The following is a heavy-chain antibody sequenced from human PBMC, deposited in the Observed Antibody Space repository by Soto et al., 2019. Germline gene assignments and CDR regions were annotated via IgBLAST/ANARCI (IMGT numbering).Heavy chain of an antibody. J-gene: IGHJ3*02. Sequence: QVQLVQSGAEVKKPGSSVKVSCKASGGTFSSYAISWVRQAPGQGLEWMGGIIPIFGTANYAQKFQGRVTITXXEXTXXAYMELSSLRSEDTAVYYCARGFWDDYGAVGAFDIWGQGTMVTVSS. CDR1: GGTFSSYA. CDR3: ARGFWDDYGAVGAFDI. D-gene: IGHD4-17*01. V-gene: IGHV1-69*05. CDR2: IIPIFGTA.